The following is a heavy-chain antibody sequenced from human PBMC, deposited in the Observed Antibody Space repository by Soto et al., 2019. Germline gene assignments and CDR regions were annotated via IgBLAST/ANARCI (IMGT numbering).Heavy chain of an antibody. CDR3: ARDPDYGDYGTSPADDY. D-gene: IGHD4-17*01. CDR1: GYTFTSYA. V-gene: IGHV1-3*05. CDR2: INAGNGNT. J-gene: IGHJ4*02. Sequence: QVQLVQSGAEEKKPGASVKVSCKASGYTFTSYAMHWVRQAPGQRLEWMGWINAGNGNTKYSQKFQGRVTITRDTSASTASMELSSLRSEDTAVYYCARDPDYGDYGTSPADDYWGQGTLVTVSS.